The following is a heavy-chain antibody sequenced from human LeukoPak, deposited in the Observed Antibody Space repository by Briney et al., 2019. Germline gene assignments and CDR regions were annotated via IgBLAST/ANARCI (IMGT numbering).Heavy chain of an antibody. V-gene: IGHV3-48*03. D-gene: IGHD4-17*01. CDR3: ARGGDGDYVPLDY. J-gene: IGHJ4*02. Sequence: GGSLRLSCAASGFTFSSYEMNWVRQAPGKGLEWVSYISSSGSTTYYADSVKGRLTVSRDNAKKSLYLQMNSLRAEDTAVYYCARGGDGDYVPLDYWGQGTLVTVSS. CDR2: ISSSGSTT. CDR1: GFTFSSYE.